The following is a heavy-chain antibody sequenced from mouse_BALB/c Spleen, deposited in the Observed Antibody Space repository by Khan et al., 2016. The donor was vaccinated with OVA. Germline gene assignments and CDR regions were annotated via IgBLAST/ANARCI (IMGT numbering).Heavy chain of an antibody. CDR2: IYPFNDAT. CDR3: APLGSYYVSFVY. D-gene: IGHD1-1*01. V-gene: IGHV1S136*01. Sequence: EVELVESGPEVVKPGASVKMSCKASGYTFTSYVMHWVKQKPGQGLEWIGYIYPFNDATKFNEKFNGKATLTSDKSSSTAYMELSSLTSEDSAVYYGAPLGSYYVSFVYGGQGTLVTVSA. CDR1: GYTFTSYV. J-gene: IGHJ3*01.